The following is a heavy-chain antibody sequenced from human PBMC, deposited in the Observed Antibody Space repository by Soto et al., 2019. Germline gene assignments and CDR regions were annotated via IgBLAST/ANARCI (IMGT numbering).Heavy chain of an antibody. Sequence: QVQLQQWGAGLLKPSETLSLTCAVYGGSFSGYYWIWIRQPPGKGLEWIGEINHSGSTNYNPSLKSRVTISVDTSKNQFSLKLSSVTAADTAVYYCARCNRRTGGSCSVIRYFDLWGRGTLVTVSS. CDR1: GGSFSGYY. CDR3: ARCNRRTGGSCSVIRYFDL. J-gene: IGHJ2*01. D-gene: IGHD2-15*01. V-gene: IGHV4-34*01. CDR2: INHSGST.